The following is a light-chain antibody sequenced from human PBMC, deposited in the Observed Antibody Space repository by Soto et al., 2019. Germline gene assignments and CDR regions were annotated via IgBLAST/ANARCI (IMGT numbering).Light chain of an antibody. V-gene: IGLV1-44*01. Sequence: QPVLTQPPSTSGTPGQRVAISCSGTSSNIGSHTVNWYQQLPGTAPKLLIYGDDQRPSGVPDRFSGSKSGTSASLAISGLQPEDEVDYYCASWDDTLSVPIFGGGTKLTVL. CDR2: GDD. CDR3: ASWDDTLSVPI. CDR1: SSNIGSHT. J-gene: IGLJ2*01.